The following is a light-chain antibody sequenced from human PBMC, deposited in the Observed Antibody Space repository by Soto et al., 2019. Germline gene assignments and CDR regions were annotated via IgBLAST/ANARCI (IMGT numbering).Light chain of an antibody. CDR3: QQYGSEHRT. Sequence: EIVLTQSPGTLSLSPWERATLSCRSSQSVSSSFLSWYQQKPGQSPRLLIYGASGRATGIPDRFSGSGSGTDFTLTISSLEPEDFAVYYCQQYGSEHRTFGQGTKVDIK. J-gene: IGKJ1*01. CDR2: GAS. V-gene: IGKV3-20*01. CDR1: QSVSSSF.